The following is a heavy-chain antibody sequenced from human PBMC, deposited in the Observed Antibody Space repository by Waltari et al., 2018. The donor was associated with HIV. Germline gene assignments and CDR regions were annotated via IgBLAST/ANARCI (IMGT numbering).Heavy chain of an antibody. CDR2: ISYDAREK. CDR3: VRQPLRHDL. V-gene: IGHV3-7*01. J-gene: IGHJ2*01. Sequence: EVKLVESGGGAVQTGGSLRLSFEGAGCPFSSHDMDGVRQTPGKGLEWVAQISYDAREKFHGDSVRGRFVVSRENARNSIFLQMNNLRDDDTGVYFCVRQPLRHDL. CDR1: GCPFSSHD.